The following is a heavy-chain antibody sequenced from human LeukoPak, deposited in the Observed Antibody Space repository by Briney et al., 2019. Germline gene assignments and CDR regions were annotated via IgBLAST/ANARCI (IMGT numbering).Heavy chain of an antibody. CDR1: GFTFDDYA. Sequence: PGRSLRLSGAASGFTFDDYAMHWVRQAPGKGLEWVSGISWNSGSIGYADSVKGRFTISRDNAKNSLYLQMNSLRAEDMALYYCSRDFVGADDYWGQGTLVTVPS. V-gene: IGHV3-9*03. J-gene: IGHJ4*02. D-gene: IGHD1-26*01. CDR2: ISWNSGSI. CDR3: SRDFVGADDY.